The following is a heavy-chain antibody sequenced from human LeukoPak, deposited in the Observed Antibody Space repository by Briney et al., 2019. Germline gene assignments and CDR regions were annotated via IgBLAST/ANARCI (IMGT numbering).Heavy chain of an antibody. V-gene: IGHV3-72*01. CDR3: AREFDGDYGPNWYFDL. CDR1: GFTFSSYS. CDR2: TRNKANSYTT. Sequence: SGGSLRLSCAASGFTFSSYSMNWVRQAPGKGLEWVGRTRNKANSYTTEYAASVKGRFTISRDDSKNSLYLQMNSLKTEDTAVYYCAREFDGDYGPNWYFDLWGRGTLVTVSS. J-gene: IGHJ2*01. D-gene: IGHD4-17*01.